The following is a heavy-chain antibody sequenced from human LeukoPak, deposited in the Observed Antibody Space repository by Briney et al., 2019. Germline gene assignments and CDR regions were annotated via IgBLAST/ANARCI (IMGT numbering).Heavy chain of an antibody. CDR1: GYSFTSYW. Sequence: PGESLKISCKGSGYSFTSYWIGWVRQMPGKGLEWMGIIYPGDSDTRYSPSFQGQVTISADKSISTAYLQWSSLKASDTAMYYCAGSTSYAAKYYYFMDVWGKGTTVTVSS. J-gene: IGHJ6*03. CDR2: IYPGDSDT. CDR3: AGSTSYAAKYYYFMDV. D-gene: IGHD2-2*01. V-gene: IGHV5-51*01.